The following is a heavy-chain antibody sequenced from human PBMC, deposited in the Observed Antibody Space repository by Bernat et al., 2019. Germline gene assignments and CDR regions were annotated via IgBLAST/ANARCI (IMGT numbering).Heavy chain of an antibody. CDR1: GFTFSSYG. Sequence: QVQLVESGGGVVQPGRSLRLSCAASGFTFSSYGMHWVRQAPGKGLEWVAVIWYDGSNKYYADSVKGRFTISRDNSKNTLYLQMNSLRAEDTAVYYCAREQTTVIAAAGLTVGYWGQGTLVTVSS. D-gene: IGHD6-13*01. CDR2: IWYDGSNK. V-gene: IGHV3-33*01. J-gene: IGHJ4*02. CDR3: AREQTTVIAAAGLTVGY.